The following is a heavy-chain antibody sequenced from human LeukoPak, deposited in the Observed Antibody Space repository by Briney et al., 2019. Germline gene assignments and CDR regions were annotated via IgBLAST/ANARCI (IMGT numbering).Heavy chain of an antibody. D-gene: IGHD6-6*01. V-gene: IGHV4-38-2*02. Sequence: SETLSLTCTVSGYSISSGYYWGWIRQPPGKGLEWIGSIYHSGSTYYNPSLKSRVTISVDTSTNQFSLKLSSVTAADTAVYYCASERGRIAVDYWGQGTLVTVSS. J-gene: IGHJ4*02. CDR3: ASERGRIAVDY. CDR2: IYHSGST. CDR1: GYSISSGYY.